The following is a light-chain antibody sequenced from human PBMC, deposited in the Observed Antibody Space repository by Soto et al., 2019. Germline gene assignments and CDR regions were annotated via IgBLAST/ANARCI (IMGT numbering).Light chain of an antibody. J-gene: IGLJ1*01. CDR2: EVS. CDR3: QSYDTSLSALYV. Sequence: QSVLTQPASVSGSPGQSITISCTGTSSDVGNYDYVSWYQQYPGKVPKLMIYEVSNRPSGVSNRFSGSKSGNTASLTISGLQAEDEADYYCQSYDTSLSALYVFGTGTKVTVL. CDR1: SSDVGNYDY. V-gene: IGLV2-14*01.